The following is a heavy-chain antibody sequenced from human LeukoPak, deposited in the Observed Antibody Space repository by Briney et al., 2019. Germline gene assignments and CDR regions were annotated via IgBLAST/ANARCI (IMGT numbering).Heavy chain of an antibody. CDR3: ARHGVRWY. CDR2: ISYDGSNK. V-gene: IGHV3-30*01. J-gene: IGHJ4*02. D-gene: IGHD2-8*01. CDR1: GFTFSSYA. Sequence: GGSLRLSCAASGFTFSSYAMHWVRQAPGKGLEWVAVISYDGSNKYYADSVKGRFIISRDNSKNTLYLQMNSLRAEDTAVYYCARHGVRWYWGQGTLVTVSS.